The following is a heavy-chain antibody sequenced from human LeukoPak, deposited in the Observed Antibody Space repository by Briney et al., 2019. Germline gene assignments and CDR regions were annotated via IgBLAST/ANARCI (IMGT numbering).Heavy chain of an antibody. CDR2: IYNGVNT. CDR1: GASVSSASY. CDR3: ARARAIWCTTCWFDP. Sequence: SETLSLTCTVSGASVSSASYWTWIRQPPGKGVEWIAHIYNGVNTNYNPSLKSRVTISVDTSKNQFSLRLNSVTAADTAVYYCARARAIWCTTCWFDPWGQGTLVTVSS. D-gene: IGHD2-8*02. J-gene: IGHJ5*02. V-gene: IGHV4-61*01.